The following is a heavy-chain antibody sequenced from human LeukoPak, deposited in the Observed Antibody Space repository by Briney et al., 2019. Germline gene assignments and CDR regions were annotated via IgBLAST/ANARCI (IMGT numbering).Heavy chain of an antibody. Sequence: GGSLRLSCAASGFTFSSYSMNWVRQAPGKGLEWVSSIRSSSSYVYYADSVKGRFTISRDNAKNTLYLQMNSLRAEDTAVYYCAREGGYSHAFDYWGQGTLVTVSS. D-gene: IGHD3-22*01. CDR3: AREGGYSHAFDY. J-gene: IGHJ4*02. CDR1: GFTFSSYS. V-gene: IGHV3-21*01. CDR2: IRSSSSYV.